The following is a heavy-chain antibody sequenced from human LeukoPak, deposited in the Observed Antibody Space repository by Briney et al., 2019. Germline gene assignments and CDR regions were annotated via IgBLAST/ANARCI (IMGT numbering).Heavy chain of an antibody. Sequence: SETLSLTCTVSGGSMKNYYWSWIRQPPGKGLEWIGYIHNTRGTNYNPYLKSRVTMSLDTSKNHFSLSLNSVTAADTAVYFCAGGIGYATSPADHLGQGTLVIVSS. CDR3: AGGIGYATSPADH. CDR1: GGSMKNYY. CDR2: IHNTRGT. V-gene: IGHV4-59*01. J-gene: IGHJ5*02. D-gene: IGHD6-13*01.